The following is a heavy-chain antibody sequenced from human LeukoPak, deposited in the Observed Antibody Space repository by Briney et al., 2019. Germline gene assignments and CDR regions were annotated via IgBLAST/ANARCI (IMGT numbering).Heavy chain of an antibody. D-gene: IGHD4-11*01. CDR3: ARAEVEVTTHNWFDP. V-gene: IGHV1-69*13. J-gene: IGHJ5*02. Sequence: EASVKVSCKASGGTFSSYAISWVRQAPGQGLEWMGGIIPIFGTANYAQKFQGRVTITADESTSTAYMELSSLRSEDTAVYYCARAEVEVTTHNWFDPWGQGTLVTVSS. CDR1: GGTFSSYA. CDR2: IIPIFGTA.